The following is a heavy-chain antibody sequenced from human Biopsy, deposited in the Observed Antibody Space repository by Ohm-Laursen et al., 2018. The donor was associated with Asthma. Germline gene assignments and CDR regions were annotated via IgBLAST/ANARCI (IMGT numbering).Heavy chain of an antibody. V-gene: IGHV4-30-2*01. J-gene: IGHJ5*02. Sequence: SQTLSLTCAVSGVSVGTRGYSWTWIRQTPGRGLEWIGYLYHSGTTYYNPSLRSRVAILEDKSRNQFSLNLKSVTAADTAAYYCARIYDYWSGHYGFDPWGQGTPVTVPS. CDR2: LYHSGTT. CDR3: ARIYDYWSGHYGFDP. D-gene: IGHD3-3*01. CDR1: GVSVGTRGYS.